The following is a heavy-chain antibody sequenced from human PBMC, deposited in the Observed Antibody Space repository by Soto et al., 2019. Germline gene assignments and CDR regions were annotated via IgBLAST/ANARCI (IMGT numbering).Heavy chain of an antibody. CDR3: ARDFYSSSPAFDY. J-gene: IGHJ4*02. CDR1: GFTFSSYS. D-gene: IGHD6-13*01. CDR2: ISSSSSTI. V-gene: IGHV3-48*01. Sequence: GGSLRLSCAASGFTFSSYSMNWVRQAPGKGLEWVSYISSSSSTIYYADSVKGRFTISRDNAKNSLYLQMNSLRAEDTAVYYCARDFYSSSPAFDYWGQGTLVTVSS.